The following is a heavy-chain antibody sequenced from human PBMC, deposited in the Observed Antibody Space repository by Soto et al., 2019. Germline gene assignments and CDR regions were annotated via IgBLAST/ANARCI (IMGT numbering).Heavy chain of an antibody. J-gene: IGHJ1*01. CDR3: AKGPRGTYFAEYFQH. D-gene: IGHD1-1*01. V-gene: IGHV3-23*01. CDR1: GFNVGAFA. Sequence: GSLGLSCAASGFNVGAFAVNWVRQAPGKGPEWVSGISVSDAFIYYADSVRGRFSISRDASENILYLQINSLRVDDTALYYCAKGPRGTYFAEYFQHWGQGTLVTVSS. CDR2: ISVSDAFI.